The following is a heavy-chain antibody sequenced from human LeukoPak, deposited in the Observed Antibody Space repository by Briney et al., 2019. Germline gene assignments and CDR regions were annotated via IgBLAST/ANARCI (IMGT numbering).Heavy chain of an antibody. Sequence: SETLSLTCTVSGGSISSYYWSWIRQPAGKGLEWIGRIYTSGSTNYNPSLKSRVTTSVDTSKNQFSLKLSSVTAADTAVYYCARSADSSGYYDYWGQGTLVTVSS. CDR1: GGSISSYY. J-gene: IGHJ4*02. D-gene: IGHD3-22*01. V-gene: IGHV4-4*07. CDR3: ARSADSSGYYDY. CDR2: IYTSGST.